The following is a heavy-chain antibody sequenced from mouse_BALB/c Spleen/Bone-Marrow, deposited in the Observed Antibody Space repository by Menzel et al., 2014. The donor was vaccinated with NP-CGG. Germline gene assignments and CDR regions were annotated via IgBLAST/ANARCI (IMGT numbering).Heavy chain of an antibody. D-gene: IGHD1-1*01. CDR2: IDPANGNT. CDR3: VSNYYVNYFDS. V-gene: IGHV14-3*02. CDR1: GFNIKDTY. J-gene: IGHJ2*01. Sequence: VQLQQSGAELVRPGASVKLSCTASGFNIKDTYMHWVKQRPEQGLEWIGRIDPANGNTKYDPKFQGKATITADTSSNTAFLQHSSLTSEDAAVYYCVSNYYVNYFDSWGQGTTLTVSS.